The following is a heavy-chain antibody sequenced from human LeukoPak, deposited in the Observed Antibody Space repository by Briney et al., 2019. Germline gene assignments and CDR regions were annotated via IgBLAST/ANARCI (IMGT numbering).Heavy chain of an antibody. V-gene: IGHV1-69*13. CDR3: ARDQRGWFDP. D-gene: IGHD3-10*01. Sequence: SVKVSCKASGGTFISYAISWARQAPGQGLEWMGGIIPIFGTANYAQKFQGRVTITADESTSTAYMELSSLRSEDTAVYYCARDQRGWFDPWGQGTLVTVSS. CDR2: IIPIFGTA. J-gene: IGHJ5*02. CDR1: GGTFISYA.